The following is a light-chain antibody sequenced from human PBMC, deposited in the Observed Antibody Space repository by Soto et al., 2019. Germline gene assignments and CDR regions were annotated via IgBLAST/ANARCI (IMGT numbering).Light chain of an antibody. V-gene: IGLV2-14*01. CDR2: EVS. CDR1: SSDVGGYNY. J-gene: IGLJ1*01. CDR3: SSFTSGYTFV. Sequence: QSVLAQPASVSGSPGQSIAISCTGTSSDVGGYNYVSWYQQHPGKAPKLLISEVSIRASGVSDRFSGYKSGNTASLTISGLQTEDEADYYCSSFTSGYTFVFGSGTKLTVL.